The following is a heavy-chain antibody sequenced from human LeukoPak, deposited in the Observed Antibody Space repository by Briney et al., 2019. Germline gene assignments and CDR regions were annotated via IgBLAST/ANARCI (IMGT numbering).Heavy chain of an antibody. D-gene: IGHD2-15*01. CDR2: IKQDGSEK. J-gene: IGHJ4*02. V-gene: IGHV3-7*01. CDR3: ARKIRCGGSCYLFDY. Sequence: GGSLRLSCAASGFTFSSYWMSWVRQVPGKGLEWVANIKQDGSEKYYVDSVKGRFTISRDNAKNSLYLQMNSLRAEDTAVYYCARKIRCGGSCYLFDYWGQGTLVTVSS. CDR1: GFTFSSYW.